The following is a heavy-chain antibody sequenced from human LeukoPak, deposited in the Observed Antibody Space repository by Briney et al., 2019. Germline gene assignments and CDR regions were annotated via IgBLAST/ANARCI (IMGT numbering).Heavy chain of an antibody. CDR3: ARDIPNNWGLGY. J-gene: IGHJ4*02. CDR2: IYSGGGT. D-gene: IGHD7-27*01. Sequence: ETLSLTCAVYGESFSGYYWSWIRQPPGKGLEWVSTIYSGGGTYYVDSVKGRFTVSRDNSKNTLYIQMNSLRAEDTAVYYCARDIPNNWGLGYWGQGTLVTVSS. V-gene: IGHV3-66*01. CDR1: GESFSGYY.